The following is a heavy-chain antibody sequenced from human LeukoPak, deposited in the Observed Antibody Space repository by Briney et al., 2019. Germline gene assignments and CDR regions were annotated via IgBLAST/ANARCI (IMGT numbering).Heavy chain of an antibody. V-gene: IGHV3-30*04. CDR1: GFTFSSYA. CDR2: ISYDGSNK. CDR3: AGDPTPPPKYYFDY. Sequence: PGGSLRLSCAASGFTFSSYAMHWVRQAPGKGLEWVAVISYDGSNKYYADSVKGRFTISRDNSKNTLYLQMNSLRAEDTAVYYCAGDPTPPPKYYFDYWGQGTLVTVSS. J-gene: IGHJ4*02.